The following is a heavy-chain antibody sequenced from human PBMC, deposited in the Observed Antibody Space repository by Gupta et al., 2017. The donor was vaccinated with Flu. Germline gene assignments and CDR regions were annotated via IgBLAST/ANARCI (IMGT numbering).Heavy chain of an antibody. CDR3: ARDGGGYSSSSGWFDP. Sequence: QVQLVQSGAEVKKPGASVKVSCKASGYTFTGSYIHLVRQAPGQGLEWMGWINPNSGGTNYAQKFQGRVTMTRDTSISTAYMELSRLRSDDTAVYYCARDGGGYSSSSGWFDPWGQGTLVTVSS. V-gene: IGHV1-2*02. CDR1: GYTFTGSY. D-gene: IGHD6-6*01. CDR2: INPNSGGT. J-gene: IGHJ5*02.